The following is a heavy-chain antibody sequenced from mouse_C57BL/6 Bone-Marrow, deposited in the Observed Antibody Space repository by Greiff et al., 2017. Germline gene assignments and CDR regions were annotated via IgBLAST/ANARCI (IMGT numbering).Heavy chain of an antibody. V-gene: IGHV1-42*01. Sequence: EVQLQESGPELVKPGASVKISCKASGYSFTGYYMNWVKQSPEKSLEWIGEINPSTGGTTYNQKFKAKATLTVDKSSSTAYMQLKSLTSEDSAVYCCARGSFYDGYYPWFAYWGQGTLVTVSA. CDR1: GYSFTGYY. CDR2: INPSTGGT. D-gene: IGHD2-3*01. J-gene: IGHJ3*01. CDR3: ARGSFYDGYYPWFAY.